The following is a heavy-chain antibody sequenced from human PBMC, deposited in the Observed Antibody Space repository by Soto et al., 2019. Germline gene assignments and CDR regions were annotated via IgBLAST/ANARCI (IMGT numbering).Heavy chain of an antibody. Sequence: VKLACKASGYPLTSYAMRWGRQTPGQRLEWMGWINAGNGNTKYSQKFQGRVTITRDTSASTAYMELSSLRSEDTAVYHCARDSQPVSAAGKFQHWGQRTLVTGSS. V-gene: IGHV1-3*01. CDR3: ARDSQPVSAAGKFQH. CDR1: GYPLTSYA. CDR2: INAGNGNT. J-gene: IGHJ1*01. D-gene: IGHD6-13*01.